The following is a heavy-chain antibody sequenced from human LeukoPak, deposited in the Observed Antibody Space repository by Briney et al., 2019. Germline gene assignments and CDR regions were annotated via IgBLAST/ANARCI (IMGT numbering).Heavy chain of an antibody. CDR2: IYYSGST. V-gene: IGHV4-59*12. D-gene: IGHD2-2*01. J-gene: IGHJ5*02. Sequence: PSETLSLTCTVSGGSISSYYWSWIRQPPGKGLEWIGYIYYSGSTNYNPSLKSRVTISVDTSKNQFSLKLSSVTAADTAVYYCARGSRRCSSTSCYRNNWFDPWGQGTLVTVSS. CDR3: ARGSRRCSSTSCYRNNWFDP. CDR1: GGSISSYY.